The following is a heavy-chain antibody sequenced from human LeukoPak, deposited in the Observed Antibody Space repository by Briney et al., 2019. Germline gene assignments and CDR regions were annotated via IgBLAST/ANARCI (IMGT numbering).Heavy chain of an antibody. Sequence: GGSLRLSCAASGFTFSSYGMHRVHQAPGKGLEWVALIWFDGTYEYYADSVKGRFTISRDNSNKTLYLQMNSLRAEDTAVYYCAKERDYAADMDVWGKGTTVTVSS. CDR2: IWFDGTYE. CDR1: GFTFSSYG. D-gene: IGHD4-17*01. CDR3: AKERDYAADMDV. V-gene: IGHV3-33*06. J-gene: IGHJ6*03.